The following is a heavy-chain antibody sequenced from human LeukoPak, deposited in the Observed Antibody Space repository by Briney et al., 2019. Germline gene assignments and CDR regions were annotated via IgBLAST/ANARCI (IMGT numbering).Heavy chain of an antibody. J-gene: IGHJ4*02. V-gene: IGHV3-33*01. CDR2: ICYDGSNK. Sequence: PGGSLRLSCAAFGFTFSSYGMHWVRQAPGKGLEWVAVICYDGSNKYYADSVKGRFTISRDNSKNTLYLQMNSLRAEDTAVYYCARDLGFDYWGQGTLVTVSS. CDR1: GFTFSSYG. CDR3: ARDLGFDY.